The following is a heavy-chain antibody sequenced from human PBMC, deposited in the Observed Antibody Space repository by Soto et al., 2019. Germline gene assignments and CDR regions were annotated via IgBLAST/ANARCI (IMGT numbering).Heavy chain of an antibody. J-gene: IGHJ4*02. Sequence: QVQLVQSGAEVKEPGASVRVSCKASGYTFLNYHMHWVRQAPGQGLEWMGIIHPSGETTTYAQKFQGRLAMTRDTSMRTAYMELSSLTSEDTAVYYCARDLWGSWTVDYWGQGTLVTVSS. D-gene: IGHD3-16*01. CDR3: ARDLWGSWTVDY. CDR2: IHPSGETT. V-gene: IGHV1-46*01. CDR1: GYTFLNYH.